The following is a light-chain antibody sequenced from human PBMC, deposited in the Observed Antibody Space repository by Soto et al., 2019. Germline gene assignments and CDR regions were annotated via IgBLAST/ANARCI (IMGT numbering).Light chain of an antibody. V-gene: IGKV3-20*01. CDR3: QQYVGSSRT. CDR1: RTVDSTY. CDR2: AVS. Sequence: EIVLTQFPGTLSLSPGERATLSCRASRTVDSTYLVWYQQKPGQAPRLLIYAVSTRATGVPDRFRGSGSGTDFTLTISRLEPEDFAVYHCQQYVGSSRTFGQGTKVEIK. J-gene: IGKJ1*01.